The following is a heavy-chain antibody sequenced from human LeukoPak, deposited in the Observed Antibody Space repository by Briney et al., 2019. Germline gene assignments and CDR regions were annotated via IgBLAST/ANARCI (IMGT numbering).Heavy chain of an antibody. V-gene: IGHV3-23*01. D-gene: IGHD3-9*01. J-gene: IGHJ3*02. CDR1: GFNFNSAA. Sequence: GVSLRLSCAASGFNFNSAAMTWVRQVAGKGLEWVSLIGSIGGSTYYADSVKGRFTISRDNAKNSLYLQMNSLRAEDAAVYYCARDRDFDWLSNLDAFDIWGQGTMVTVSS. CDR2: IGSIGGST. CDR3: ARDRDFDWLSNLDAFDI.